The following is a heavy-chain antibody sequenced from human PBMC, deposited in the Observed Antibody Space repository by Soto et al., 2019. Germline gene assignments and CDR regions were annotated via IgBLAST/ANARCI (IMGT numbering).Heavy chain of an antibody. D-gene: IGHD4-17*01. CDR2: ISGSGGST. CDR3: AKSVVWQGYSDTYYFDY. CDR1: GFTFSSYA. Sequence: GGSLRLSCAASGFTFSSYAMSWVRQAPGKGLEWVSAISGSGGSTYYADSVKGRFTISRDNSKNTLYLQMNSLRAEDTAVYYCAKSVVWQGYSDTYYFDYWGQGTLVTVSS. J-gene: IGHJ4*02. V-gene: IGHV3-23*01.